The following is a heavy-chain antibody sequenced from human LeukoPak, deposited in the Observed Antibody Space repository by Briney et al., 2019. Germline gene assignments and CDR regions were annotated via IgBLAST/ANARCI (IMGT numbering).Heavy chain of an antibody. CDR1: GYTFTSYY. Sequence: ASVKVSCKASGYTFTSYYMHWVRQAPGQGLEWMGIINPSGGSTSYAQKFQSRVTMTRDMSTSTVYMELSSLRSEDTAVYYCARDLGSNNHDGYWGQGTLVTVSS. V-gene: IGHV1-46*01. J-gene: IGHJ4*02. CDR3: ARDLGSNNHDGY. CDR2: INPSGGST. D-gene: IGHD4-11*01.